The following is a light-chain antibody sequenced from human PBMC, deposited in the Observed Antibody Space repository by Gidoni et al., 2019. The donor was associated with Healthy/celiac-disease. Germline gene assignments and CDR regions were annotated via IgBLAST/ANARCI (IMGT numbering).Light chain of an antibody. CDR3: QQYGSSPRYT. J-gene: IGKJ2*01. Sequence: EIVLTQSPGTLSLSPGERATLSCRASQSVSSSYLAWYQQKPGQAPRLLIYCASSRATGIPDRFSGSGSGTDFTLTISRLEPEDSAVYYCQQYGSSPRYTFGQGTKLEIK. V-gene: IGKV3-20*01. CDR2: CAS. CDR1: QSVSSSY.